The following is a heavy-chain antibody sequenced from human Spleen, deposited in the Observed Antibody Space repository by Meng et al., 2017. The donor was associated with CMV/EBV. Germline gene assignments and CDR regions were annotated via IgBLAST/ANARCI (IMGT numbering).Heavy chain of an antibody. D-gene: IGHD3-16*01. Sequence: VQWQCSGPDRVKPSRTLSLTCPVSGGSISSSYGGWIRQPAGKGLGWIGRIYTSGSTNYNPSLKSRVTMSVDTSKNQFSLKLSSVTAADTAVYYCAREMEGGGTYDYWGQGTLVTVSS. V-gene: IGHV4-4*07. CDR1: GGSISSSY. J-gene: IGHJ4*02. CDR2: IYTSGST. CDR3: AREMEGGGTYDY.